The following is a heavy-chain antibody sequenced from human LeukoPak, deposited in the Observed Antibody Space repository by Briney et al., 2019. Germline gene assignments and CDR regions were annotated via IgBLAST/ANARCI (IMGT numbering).Heavy chain of an antibody. D-gene: IGHD1-14*01. J-gene: IGHJ4*02. CDR1: GYTFTSYY. V-gene: IGHV1-46*01. CDR2: INPKSGGT. Sequence: ASVKVSCKASGYTFTSYYIHWVRQAPGQGLEWMGIINPKSGGTNYAQKFQGRVTMTRDTSTSTVYMELSSLRSEDTAVYYCARSMPGNLDFWGQGTLVTVSS. CDR3: ARSMPGNLDF.